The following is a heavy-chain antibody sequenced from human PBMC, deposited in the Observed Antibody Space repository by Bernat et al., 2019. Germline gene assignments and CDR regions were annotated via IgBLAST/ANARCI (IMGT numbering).Heavy chain of an antibody. J-gene: IGHJ4*02. Sequence: EVQLVESGGGLVKPGGSLRLSCAASGFTFSSYSMNWVRQAPGKGLEWVSSISSSSSYINYADSVKGRLTISRDNAKNSLYLQMNSLRAEDTAVYYCARDIEDIVVVVAATGFDYWGQGTLVTVSS. V-gene: IGHV3-21*01. CDR1: GFTFSSYS. CDR2: ISSSSSYI. D-gene: IGHD2-15*01. CDR3: ARDIEDIVVVVAATGFDY.